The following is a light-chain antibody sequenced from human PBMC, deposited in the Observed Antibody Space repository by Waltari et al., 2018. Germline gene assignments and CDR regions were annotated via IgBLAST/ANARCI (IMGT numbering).Light chain of an antibody. J-gene: IGLJ3*02. V-gene: IGLV3-19*01. CDR2: ARN. Sequence: YQQKPGTVPVLDFYARNNRPSGIPDRFSGSTSGDTASLTISGAQAEDEADYFCHSRDTSGTHVLFGGGTTVTVL. CDR3: HSRDTSGTHVL.